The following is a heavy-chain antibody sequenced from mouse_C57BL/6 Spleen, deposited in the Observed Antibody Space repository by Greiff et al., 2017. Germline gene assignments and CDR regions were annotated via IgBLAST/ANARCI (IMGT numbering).Heavy chain of an antibody. CDR3: ASYGSSYDAMDD. V-gene: IGHV1-55*01. J-gene: IGHJ4*01. CDR1: GYTFTRYW. D-gene: IGHD1-1*01. Sequence: QVQLQQPGAELVKPGASVKMSCKASGYTFTRYWITWVKQRPGQGLEWIGDISPGSGSTNYNEKFKSKATLTVDTSSSTAYMQLSSLTSEDSAVYYCASYGSSYDAMDDWGQGTSVTVSS. CDR2: ISPGSGST.